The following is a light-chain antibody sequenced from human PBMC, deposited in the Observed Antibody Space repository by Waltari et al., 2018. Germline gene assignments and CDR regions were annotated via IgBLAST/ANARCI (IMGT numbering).Light chain of an antibody. CDR3: QQTYNTPWT. V-gene: IGKV1-39*01. CDR1: QSVSSY. Sequence: DIQMTQSPLSLSASVGGSVNITCRASQSVSSYLNWYQQGPGQAPNLLIYATSNLQSGVPSRCSGSGVETDFTLTISSLRPEDVAAYYCQQTYNTPWTFGQGTKVEIQ. CDR2: ATS. J-gene: IGKJ1*01.